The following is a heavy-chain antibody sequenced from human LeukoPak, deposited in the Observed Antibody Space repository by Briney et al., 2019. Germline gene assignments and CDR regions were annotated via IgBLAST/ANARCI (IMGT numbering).Heavy chain of an antibody. Sequence: PSGTLCLTCADSGGSFSGYYWSWVRQPPGKGLEWVWEINHSGSTNYNPSPKSRVTISADKSKNKSSLKLSCVTAANTQVYDCATSNLDCSSTSCYVGYWGQGTLVTVSS. CDR2: INHSGST. CDR1: GGSFSGYY. J-gene: IGHJ4*02. CDR3: ATSNLDCSSTSCYVGY. V-gene: IGHV4-34*01. D-gene: IGHD2-2*01.